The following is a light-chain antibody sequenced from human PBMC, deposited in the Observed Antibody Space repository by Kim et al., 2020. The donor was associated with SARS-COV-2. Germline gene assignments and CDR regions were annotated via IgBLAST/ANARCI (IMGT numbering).Light chain of an antibody. J-gene: IGLJ1*01. CDR2: DNN. V-gene: IGLV1-51*01. Sequence: QSVLTQPPSVSAAPGQKVTISCSGSSSNIGNNYVSWYQQLPGTAPKLLIYDNNKRPSGIPDRFSGSKSGTSATLGITGLQTGDESDYYCGLSDSGPSAYAFGTGTKVTVL. CDR1: SSNIGNNY. CDR3: GLSDSGPSAYA.